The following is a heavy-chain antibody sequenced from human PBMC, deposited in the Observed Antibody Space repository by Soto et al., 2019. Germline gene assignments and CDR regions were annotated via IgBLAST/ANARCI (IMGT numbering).Heavy chain of an antibody. Sequence: QVQLVQSGAEVKKPGSSVKVSCKASGGTFSSYAISWVRQAPGQGLEWMVGIIPIFGTANYAQKFQGRVTITADESTSTAYMELSSLRYEYTAVYYYARDGIPVDTAIVTMPQTPGGALCWGQGNLVNVS. V-gene: IGHV1-69*01. CDR3: ARDGIPVDTAIVTMPQTPGGALC. CDR2: IIPIFGTA. D-gene: IGHD5-18*01. CDR1: GGTFSSYA. J-gene: IGHJ4*02.